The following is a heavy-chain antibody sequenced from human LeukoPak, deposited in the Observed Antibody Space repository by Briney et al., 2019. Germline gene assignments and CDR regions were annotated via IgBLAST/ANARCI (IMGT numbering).Heavy chain of an antibody. CDR3: ASPRPLDYDYVWGSYFVM. J-gene: IGHJ4*02. V-gene: IGHV4-39*01. CDR1: GGSISSSSYY. D-gene: IGHD3-16*01. CDR2: IYYSGST. Sequence: SETLSLTCAVSGGSISSSSYYWGWIRQPPGKGLEWIGSIYYSGSTYYNPSLKSRVTISVDTSKNQFSLKLSSVTAADTAVYYCASPRPLDYDYVWGSYFVMWGQGTLVTVSS.